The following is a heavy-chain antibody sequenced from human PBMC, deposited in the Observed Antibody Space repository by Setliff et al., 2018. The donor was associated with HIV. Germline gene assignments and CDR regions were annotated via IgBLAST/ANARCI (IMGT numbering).Heavy chain of an antibody. CDR1: GGSITSGSYS. CDR3: ARARTIGVSAVFFDP. V-gene: IGHV4-61*09. Sequence: PSETLSLTCTVSGGSITSGSYSWTWIREPAGKEPELIGHVYVAGTVIYNPSLASRLTISIVPSKNQFSLDLTSVTAADTGKYYCARARTIGVSAVFFDPWGQGIPVTVSS. J-gene: IGHJ5*02. D-gene: IGHD3-3*01. CDR2: VYVAGTV.